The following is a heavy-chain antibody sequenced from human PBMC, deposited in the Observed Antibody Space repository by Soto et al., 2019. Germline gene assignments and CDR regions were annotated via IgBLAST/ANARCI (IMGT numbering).Heavy chain of an antibody. D-gene: IGHD4-17*01. CDR2: ISSSGSTI. V-gene: IGHV3-48*03. CDR1: GFTFSSYE. J-gene: IGHJ4*02. Sequence: QPGGSLRLSCAASGFTFSSYEMNWVRQAPGKGLEWVSYISSSGSTIYYADSVKGRFTISRDNAKNSLYLQMNSLRAEDTAVYYCARSYGGTPNFDYWGQGTLVTVSS. CDR3: ARSYGGTPNFDY.